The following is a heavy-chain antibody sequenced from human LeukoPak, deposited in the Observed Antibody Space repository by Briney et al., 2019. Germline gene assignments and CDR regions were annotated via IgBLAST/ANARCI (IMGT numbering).Heavy chain of an antibody. J-gene: IGHJ4*02. Sequence: GGSLRLSCAASGFTFSSYSMNWVRQAPEKGLEWVSYISSSSSTIYYADSVKGRFTISRDNSKNTLHLQMNSLRAEDTAVYYCAKGVSSWYLDYWGQGTLVTVSS. CDR2: ISSSSSTI. CDR1: GFTFSSYS. CDR3: AKGVSSWYLDY. D-gene: IGHD6-13*01. V-gene: IGHV3-48*04.